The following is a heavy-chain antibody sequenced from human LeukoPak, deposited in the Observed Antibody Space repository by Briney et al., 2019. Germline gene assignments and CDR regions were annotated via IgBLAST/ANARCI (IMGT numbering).Heavy chain of an antibody. CDR2: IYHSGST. CDR1: GGSISSSNW. V-gene: IGHV4-4*02. D-gene: IGHD6-13*01. Sequence: PSGTLSLTCAVSGGSISSSNWWSWVRQPPGKGLEWIGEIYHSGSTNYNPSLKSRVTISVDKSKNQFSLKLSSVTAADTAVYYCARGGVGYSSSWYARFDPWGQGTLVTVSS. CDR3: ARGGVGYSSSWYARFDP. J-gene: IGHJ5*02.